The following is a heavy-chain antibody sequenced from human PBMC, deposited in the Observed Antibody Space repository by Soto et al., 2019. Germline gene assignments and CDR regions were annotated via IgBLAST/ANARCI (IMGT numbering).Heavy chain of an antibody. Sequence: SETLSLTCTVSGGSISGYYWSWIRQPPGKGLEWIGEINHSGVTNYKPSLKRRVTISVDTSKNQFSLQLKSVTAADTALYYCARFSGSYYYAMDVWGQGSTVTVSS. V-gene: IGHV4-34*01. CDR1: GGSISGYY. J-gene: IGHJ6*02. CDR3: ARFSGSYYYAMDV. CDR2: INHSGVT. D-gene: IGHD6-19*01.